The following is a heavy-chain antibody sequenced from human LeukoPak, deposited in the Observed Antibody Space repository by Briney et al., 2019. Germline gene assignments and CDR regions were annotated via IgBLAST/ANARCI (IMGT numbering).Heavy chain of an antibody. V-gene: IGHV4-31*03. CDR1: GGSISSGGYY. J-gene: IGHJ4*02. CDR2: IYYSVST. D-gene: IGHD3-22*01. Sequence: SETLSLTCTVSGGSISSGGYYWSWIRQHPGKGLEWIGYIYYSVSTYYNPSLKSRVTISVDTSKNQFSLKLSSVTAADTAVYYCARMTRNYYDSSGYLTPFDYWGQGTLVTVSS. CDR3: ARMTRNYYDSSGYLTPFDY.